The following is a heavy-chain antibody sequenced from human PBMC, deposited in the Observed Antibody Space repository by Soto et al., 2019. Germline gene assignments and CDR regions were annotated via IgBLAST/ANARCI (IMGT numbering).Heavy chain of an antibody. D-gene: IGHD3-10*01. V-gene: IGHV4-4*02. J-gene: IGHJ4*02. CDR1: GGSISSSNW. CDR3: AQITMDRGDWVDY. Sequence: QVQLQESGPGLVKPSGTLSLTCAVSGGSISSSNWWSWVRQPPGKGLEWIGEISHSGNTNYNPSLTSRVTMSVDKSKNQFSLKLSSVTAADTAVYYCAQITMDRGDWVDYWGQGTLVTVSS. CDR2: ISHSGNT.